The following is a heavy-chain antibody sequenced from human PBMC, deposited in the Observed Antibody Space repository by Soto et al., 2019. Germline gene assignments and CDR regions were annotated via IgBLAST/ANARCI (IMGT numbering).Heavy chain of an antibody. CDR2: IYHDGTT. CDR1: GYSISRGYD. J-gene: IGHJ5*02. D-gene: IGHD3-16*02. Sequence: PSETLSLTCTVSGYSISRGYDWGWIRQPPGKGLQWIGTIYHDGTTYSNPSLNGRVTISVSTSQNRFSLTLRSVTAADTAVYYCARVPYHYARGTYRPRWFDPWGQGTLVTVSS. V-gene: IGHV4-38-2*02. CDR3: ARVPYHYARGTYRPRWFDP.